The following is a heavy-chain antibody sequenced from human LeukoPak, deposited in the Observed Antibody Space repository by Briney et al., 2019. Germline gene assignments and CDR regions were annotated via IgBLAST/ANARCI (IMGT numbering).Heavy chain of an antibody. D-gene: IGHD4-17*01. Sequence: SETLSLTCTVSGCSISSCGFHWVWNPPDPGKGLEGFGYYYFSWSNYYNPSLQSRVTISGDTSKIQFSLKLSSVPAADSAVYYCARDLMLTSGAFDIWGQGTMVTVSS. V-gene: IGHV4-31*03. CDR3: ARDLMLTSGAFDI. CDR1: GCSISSCGFH. CDR2: YYFSWSN. J-gene: IGHJ3*02.